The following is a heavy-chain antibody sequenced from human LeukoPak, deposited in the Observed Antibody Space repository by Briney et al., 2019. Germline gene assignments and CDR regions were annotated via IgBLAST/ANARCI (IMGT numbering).Heavy chain of an antibody. D-gene: IGHD6-13*01. CDR2: IYYSGST. Sequence: SETLSLTCTVSGGSISSYYWSWIRQPPGTGLEWIGYIYYSGSTNYNPSLKSRVTISVDTSKNQFSLKLSSVTAADTAVYYCARGVYIAAAQYGFWGQGTLVTVSS. CDR1: GGSISSYY. CDR3: ARGVYIAAAQYGF. J-gene: IGHJ4*02. V-gene: IGHV4-59*01.